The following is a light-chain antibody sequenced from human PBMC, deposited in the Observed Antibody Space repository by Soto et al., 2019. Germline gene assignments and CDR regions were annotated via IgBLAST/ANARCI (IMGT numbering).Light chain of an antibody. CDR2: AAS. Sequence: DIQMTQSPSTLSGSVGDRVTITCRASQTISSWLAWYQQKPGKAPKLLIYAASRLQSGVPSRFSGSGSETEFSLTISSLQPEDFATFFFVQYNIYPWTFGQGTKVEI. CDR3: VQYNIYPWT. V-gene: IGKV1-5*01. CDR1: QTISSW. J-gene: IGKJ1*01.